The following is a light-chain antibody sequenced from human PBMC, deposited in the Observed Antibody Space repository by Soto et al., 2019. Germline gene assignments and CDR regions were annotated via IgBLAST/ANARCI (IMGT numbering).Light chain of an antibody. J-gene: IGKJ5*01. CDR3: QQANSFPFT. CDR1: QDISTW. CDR2: AAS. V-gene: IGKV1-12*02. Sequence: DIQMTQSPSSVSASVGDRVTITCRASQDISTWLAWYQQKPGKAPKLLIYAASSLQSGVPSRFGGSGSGTDFTLTISSLQPEDFATYYCQQANSFPFTVGQGTRLEIK.